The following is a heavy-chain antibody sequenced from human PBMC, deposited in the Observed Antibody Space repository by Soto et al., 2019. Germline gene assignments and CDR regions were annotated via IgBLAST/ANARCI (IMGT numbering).Heavy chain of an antibody. V-gene: IGHV4-4*02. J-gene: IGHJ6*02. CDR1: GAPITTTKW. D-gene: IGHD3-16*01. CDR3: ASQTIAYTWGV. Sequence: QVQLQESGPGLVKPSETLSLTCTVSGAPITTTKWWAWVRVPPGKGLEWIGELSRGDERSSNPSLEGRFTMSLDKTDNHSSLKLIAVTAADTAVYYCASQTIAYTWGVWGRGTSVTVSS. CDR2: LSRGDER.